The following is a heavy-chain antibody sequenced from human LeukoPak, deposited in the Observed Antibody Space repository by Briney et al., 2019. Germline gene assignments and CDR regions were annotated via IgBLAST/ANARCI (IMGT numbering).Heavy chain of an antibody. V-gene: IGHV4-59*12. CDR2: IYYSGST. J-gene: IGHJ4*02. CDR3: ARGREGYYDILTGYKPFDY. CDR1: GGSISSYY. Sequence: PSETLSLTCTVSGGSISSYYWSWIRQPPGKGLEWIGYIYYSGSTNYNPSLKSRVTISVDTSKNQFSLKLSSVTAADTAVYYCARGREGYYDILTGYKPFDYWGQGTLVTVSS. D-gene: IGHD3-9*01.